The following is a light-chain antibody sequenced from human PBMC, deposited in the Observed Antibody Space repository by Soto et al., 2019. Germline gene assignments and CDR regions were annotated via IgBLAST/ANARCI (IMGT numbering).Light chain of an antibody. CDR2: EVN. CDR1: ISDVGGYNY. CDR3: AAWDDSLNGLV. J-gene: IGLJ3*02. Sequence: QSVLTQPPSASGSPGQSVTISCTGTISDVGGYNYVAWYQQHPGKAPKLMIYEVNKRPSGVPDRFSGSKSGTSASLAIGGLQSEDEADYYCAAWDDSLNGLVFGGGTKLTVL. V-gene: IGLV2-8*01.